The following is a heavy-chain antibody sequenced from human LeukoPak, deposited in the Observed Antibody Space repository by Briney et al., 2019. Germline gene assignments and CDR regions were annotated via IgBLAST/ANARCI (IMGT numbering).Heavy chain of an antibody. D-gene: IGHD5-24*01. CDR3: ARIKGAGYNPEF. CDR2: IWYGGSNK. V-gene: IGHV3-33*01. J-gene: IGHJ4*02. Sequence: GGSLRLSCAASGFIFSSNGMHWVRQAPGKGLEWLAVIWYGGSNKYYADSVKGRFTISRDNSKNTLYLQMSSLRVEDTAVYYCARIKGAGYNPEFWGQGTLVTVSS. CDR1: GFIFSSNG.